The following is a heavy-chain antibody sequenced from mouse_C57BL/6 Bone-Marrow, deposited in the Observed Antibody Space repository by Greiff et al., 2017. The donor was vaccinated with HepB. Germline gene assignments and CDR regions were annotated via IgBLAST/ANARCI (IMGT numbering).Heavy chain of an antibody. CDR2: IDPSDSYT. CDR1: GYTFTSYW. D-gene: IGHD4-1*01. Sequence: QVQLQQPGAELVMPGASVKLSCKASGYTFTSYWIHWVKQRPGQGLEWIGEIDPSDSYTNYNQKFKGKSTLTVDKSSSTAYMQLSSLTSEDSAVYYCARSLGAWFAYWGQGTLVTVSA. V-gene: IGHV1-69*01. CDR3: ARSLGAWFAY. J-gene: IGHJ3*01.